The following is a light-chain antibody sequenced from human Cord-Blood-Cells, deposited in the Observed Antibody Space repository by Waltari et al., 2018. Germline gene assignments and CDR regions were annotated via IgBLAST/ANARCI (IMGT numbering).Light chain of an antibody. V-gene: IGLV1-47*01. CDR1: SSNIVSTY. Sequence: QSVLTQPPSASGTPGQRVTISCSGSSSNIVSTYVYWSQQLPGTAPKLLIYRNNQRPSGVPDRFSGSKSGTSASLAISGLRSEDEADYYCAAWDDSLSGPGVFGGGTKLTVL. CDR3: AAWDDSLSGPGV. CDR2: RNN. J-gene: IGLJ3*02.